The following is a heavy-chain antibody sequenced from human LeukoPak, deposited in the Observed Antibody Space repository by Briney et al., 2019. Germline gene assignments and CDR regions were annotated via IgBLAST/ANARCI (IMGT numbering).Heavy chain of an antibody. CDR1: GFTFSNAW. CDR2: IKSKTDGGTT. D-gene: IGHD2-2*01. Sequence: GGSLRLSCAASGFTFSNAWMSWVRQAPGKGLEWVGRIKSKTDGGTTDYAAPVKGRFTISRDDSKNTLYLQINSLKTEDTAVYYCTTEIVVVPAAPRKDYWGQGTLVTVSS. V-gene: IGHV3-15*01. CDR3: TTEIVVVPAAPRKDY. J-gene: IGHJ4*02.